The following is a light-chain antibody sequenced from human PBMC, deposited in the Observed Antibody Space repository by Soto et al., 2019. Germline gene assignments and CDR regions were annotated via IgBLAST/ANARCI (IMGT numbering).Light chain of an antibody. V-gene: IGLV2-14*03. J-gene: IGLJ1*01. CDR1: ISDIGAYDL. CDR3: TSFAPGRIYV. CDR2: EVS. Sequence: QSLLTQPASWSGSPGQSITISCSGTISDIGAYDLVSWYQQHPGRAPKLIIYEVSHRFSGLSYRSSGSKSGNTASLTISGLQAEDEGDYYCTSFAPGRIYVFGSGTKVTVL.